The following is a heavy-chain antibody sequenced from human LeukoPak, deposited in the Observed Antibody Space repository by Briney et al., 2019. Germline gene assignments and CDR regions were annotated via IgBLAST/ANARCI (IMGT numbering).Heavy chain of an antibody. CDR2: IYHSGST. CDR1: GGSISSSNW. Sequence: SETLSLTCAVSGGSISSSNWWSWVRQPPGKGLEWIGEIYHSGSTYYNPSLKSRVTISVDTSKNQFFLKLSSVTAADTAVYYCARIGQGPSSRPPFDYWGQGTLVTVSS. J-gene: IGHJ4*02. D-gene: IGHD6-6*01. CDR3: ARIGQGPSSRPPFDY. V-gene: IGHV4-4*02.